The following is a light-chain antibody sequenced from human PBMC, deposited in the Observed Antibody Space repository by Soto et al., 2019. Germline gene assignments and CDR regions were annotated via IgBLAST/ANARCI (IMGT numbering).Light chain of an antibody. Sequence: DLQMTQSPSSLSASVGDRVTITCRASQDISKYLNWYQQKPGKAPNLLIYAASILQSGVPSRFSGSGSGTDFTLTINSLQSEDFATYYCQQSYTLYTFGQGTKVEIK. J-gene: IGKJ2*01. V-gene: IGKV1-39*01. CDR3: QQSYTLYT. CDR2: AAS. CDR1: QDISKY.